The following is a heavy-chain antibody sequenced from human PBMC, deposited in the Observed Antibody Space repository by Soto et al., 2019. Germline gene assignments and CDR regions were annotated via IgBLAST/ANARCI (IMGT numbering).Heavy chain of an antibody. V-gene: IGHV1-18*01. D-gene: IGHD3-10*01. CDR1: GYTFTSYG. J-gene: IGHJ3*02. CDR3: ARSLLWFGELLGRHAFDI. CDR2: ISAYNGNT. Sequence: ASVKVSCKASGYTFTSYGISWVRQAPGQGLEWMGWISAYNGNTNYAQKLQGRVTMTTDTSTSTAYMELRSLRSDDTAVYYCARSLLWFGELLGRHAFDIWGQGTIVTVSS.